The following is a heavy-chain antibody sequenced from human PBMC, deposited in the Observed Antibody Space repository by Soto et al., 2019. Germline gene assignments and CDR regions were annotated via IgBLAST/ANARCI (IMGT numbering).Heavy chain of an antibody. CDR3: ARDETEVLPFDY. CDR1: GGSISSSSYY. V-gene: IGHV4-39*07. CDR2: IYYSGGT. J-gene: IGHJ4*02. Sequence: SETLSLTCTVSGGSISSSSYYWGWIRQPPGKGLEWIGSIYYSGGTYYNPSLKSRVTISVDTSKNQFSLKLSSVTAADTAVYYCARDETEVLPFDYWGQGTLVTVS.